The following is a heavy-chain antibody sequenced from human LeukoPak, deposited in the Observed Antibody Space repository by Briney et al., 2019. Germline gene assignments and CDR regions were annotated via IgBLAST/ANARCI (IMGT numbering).Heavy chain of an antibody. V-gene: IGHV1-8*01. J-gene: IGHJ4*02. D-gene: IGHD3-22*01. Sequence: ASVKVSCKASGYTFTSYDINWVRQATGQGLEWMGWMNPNSGITGYAQKFHGRVTMTRDTSISTAYMELSSLKSEDTAVYYCARGLYYYDSNGRTPYDYWGQGTLVTVSS. CDR1: GYTFTSYD. CDR2: MNPNSGIT. CDR3: ARGLYYYDSNGRTPYDY.